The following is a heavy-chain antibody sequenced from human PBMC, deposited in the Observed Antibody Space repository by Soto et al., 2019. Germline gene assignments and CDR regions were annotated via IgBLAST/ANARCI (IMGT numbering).Heavy chain of an antibody. J-gene: IGHJ3*02. Sequence: TLSLTCAVSGGSISSGGYYWSWIRQHPGKGLEWIGYIYYSGSNYYNPSLKSRVTISVDTSKKQFSLKLSSVTAADTAVYYCARWWLLIRNAFDXWGQGTTVTVS. V-gene: IGHV4-31*11. CDR3: ARWWLLIRNAFDX. D-gene: IGHD5-12*01. CDR2: IYYSGSN. CDR1: GGSISSGGYY.